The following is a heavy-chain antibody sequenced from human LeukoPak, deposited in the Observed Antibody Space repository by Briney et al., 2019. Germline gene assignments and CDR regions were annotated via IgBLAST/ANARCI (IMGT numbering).Heavy chain of an antibody. J-gene: IGHJ5*02. Sequence: GGSLRLSCAASGFTFDDYAMHWVRQAPGKGLEWVSGISWNSGSIGYADSVKGRFTISRDNAKNSLYLQMNSLRAEDTALYYCAKDYGSSFGAAGWFDPWGQGTLVTVSS. CDR2: ISWNSGSI. V-gene: IGHV3-9*01. CDR1: GFTFDDYA. D-gene: IGHD6-6*01. CDR3: AKDYGSSFGAAGWFDP.